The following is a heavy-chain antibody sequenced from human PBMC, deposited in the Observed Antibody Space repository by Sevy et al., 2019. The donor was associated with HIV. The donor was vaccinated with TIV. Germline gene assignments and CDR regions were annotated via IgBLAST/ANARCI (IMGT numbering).Heavy chain of an antibody. CDR2: MNPNSGNT. CDR1: GYTFTSYD. D-gene: IGHD3-3*01. V-gene: IGHV1-8*01. J-gene: IGHJ6*02. Sequence: VKVSCKASGYTFTSYDINWVRQATGQGLEWMGWMNPNSGNTGYAQKFQGRVTMTRNTSISTAYMELSSLRSEDTAMYYWARLPYDFWSGYYNPYYYYGMDVWGQGTTVTVSS. CDR3: ARLPYDFWSGYYNPYYYYGMDV.